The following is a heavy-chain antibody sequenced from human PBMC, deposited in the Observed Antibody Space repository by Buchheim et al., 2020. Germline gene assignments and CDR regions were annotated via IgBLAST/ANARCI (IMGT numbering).Heavy chain of an antibody. V-gene: IGHV3-30*18. CDR1: GFTFSSYG. J-gene: IGHJ4*02. CDR2: ISYDGSNK. D-gene: IGHD6-19*01. Sequence: QVQLVESGGGVVQPGRSLRLSCAASGFTFSSYGMHWVRQAPGKGLEWVAVISYDGSNKYYADSVKGRFTTSRDNSKNTPYLQMNSLRAEDTAVYYCAKDSGAVAGMMGDYWGQGTL. CDR3: AKDSGAVAGMMGDY.